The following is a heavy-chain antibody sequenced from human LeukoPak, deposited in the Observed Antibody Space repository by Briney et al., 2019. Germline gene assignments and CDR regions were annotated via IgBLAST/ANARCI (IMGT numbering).Heavy chain of an antibody. J-gene: IGHJ4*02. D-gene: IGHD4-17*01. CDR2: INHSGST. Sequence: PSETLSLTFSVHRGSFSGYYWSWLRQPPGKGVEWVGEINHSGSTNYNPSLKSRVHISVDTSKNRFSLKLSSVTAADTAVYYCARFRVVSSPRYGDYQGVYWGQGTLVTVSS. CDR3: ARFRVVSSPRYGDYQGVY. V-gene: IGHV4-34*01. CDR1: RGSFSGYY.